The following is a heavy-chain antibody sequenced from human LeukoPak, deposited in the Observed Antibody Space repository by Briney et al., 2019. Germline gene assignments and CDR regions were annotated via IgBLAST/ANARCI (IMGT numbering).Heavy chain of an antibody. D-gene: IGHD3-10*02. CDR3: ARAIDVADY. CDR1: GFTFSDHW. CDR2: IGPDGSFK. Sequence: GGSLKLPCEASGFTFSDHWMSWVRQAPGKGLEWVANIGPDGSFKFYADSMRGRFTISRDNAKNSVFLQLDNLTPGDTAVYYCARAIDVADYWGQGTLVAVSS. J-gene: IGHJ4*02. V-gene: IGHV3-7*01.